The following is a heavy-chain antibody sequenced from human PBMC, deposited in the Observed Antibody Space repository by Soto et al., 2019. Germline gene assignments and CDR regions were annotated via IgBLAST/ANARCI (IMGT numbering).Heavy chain of an antibody. CDR1: GFTFSSYS. CDR3: ARAQTYCSSTSCHPSAYYYYMDV. V-gene: IGHV3-21*01. J-gene: IGHJ6*03. Sequence: GGSLRLSCAASGFTFSSYSMNWVRQAPGKGLEWVSSISSSSSYIYYADSVKGRFTISRDNAKNSLYLQMNSLRAEDTAVYYCARAQTYCSSTSCHPSAYYYYMDVWGKGTTVTVSS. CDR2: ISSSSSYI. D-gene: IGHD2-2*01.